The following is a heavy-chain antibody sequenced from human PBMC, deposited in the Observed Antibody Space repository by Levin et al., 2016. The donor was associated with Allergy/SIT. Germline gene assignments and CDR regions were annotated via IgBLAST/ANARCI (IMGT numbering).Heavy chain of an antibody. CDR2: IYSGGST. CDR3: ARDPTRHHCSGGSCYPTAGYYGMDV. J-gene: IGHJ6*02. D-gene: IGHD2-15*01. V-gene: IGHV3-66*01. CDR1: GFTVSSNY. Sequence: GESLKISCAASGFTVSSNYMSWVRQAPGKGLEWVSVIYSGGSTYYADSVKGRFTISRDNSKNTLYLQMNSLRAEDTAVYYCARDPTRHHCSGGSCYPTAGYYGMDVWGQGTTVTVSS.